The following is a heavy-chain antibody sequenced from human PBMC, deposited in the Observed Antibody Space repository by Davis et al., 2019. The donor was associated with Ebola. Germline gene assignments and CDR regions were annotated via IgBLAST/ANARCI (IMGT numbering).Heavy chain of an antibody. CDR3: ARDRVEEARYYGMDV. J-gene: IGHJ6*02. Sequence: LSLTCAVYGGSFSGYYWSWVRQAPGKGLEWVAVISYDGSNKYYADSVKGRFTISRDDSKNTLYLQMNSLRAEDTAVYYCARDRVEEARYYGMDVWGQGTTVTVSS. CDR1: GGSFSGYY. V-gene: IGHV3-30-3*01. CDR2: ISYDGSNK. D-gene: IGHD1-26*01.